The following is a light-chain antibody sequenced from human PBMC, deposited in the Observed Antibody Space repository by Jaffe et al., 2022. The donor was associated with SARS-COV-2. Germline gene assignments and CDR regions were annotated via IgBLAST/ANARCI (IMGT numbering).Light chain of an antibody. CDR1: QSISTY. CDR3: HQSFTDPRT. V-gene: IGKV1-39*01. CDR2: ATS. Sequence: DIQMTQSPSSLSASVGDRVTITCRASQSISTYLNWYQQKPGKAPKLLIYATSSLQSGVPSRFSGSGSGTDFTLTISSLQPEDFATYFCHQSFTDPRTFGQGTKVEVK. J-gene: IGKJ1*01.